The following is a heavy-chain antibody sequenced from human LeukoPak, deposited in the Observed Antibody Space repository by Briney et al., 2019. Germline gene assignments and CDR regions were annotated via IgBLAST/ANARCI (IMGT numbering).Heavy chain of an antibody. V-gene: IGHV3-21*01. CDR3: ATETVGRHYDY. CDR1: GFSFSSYG. Sequence: GGSLRLSCAASGFSFSSYGINWVRQAPGKGLEWVSSIGSTGSDRYYAESVKGRFTISRDNAKNSLYLQMNSLRAEDTSVYYCATETVGRHYDYWGQGTLLTVST. J-gene: IGHJ4*02. CDR2: IGSTGSDR. D-gene: IGHD1-14*01.